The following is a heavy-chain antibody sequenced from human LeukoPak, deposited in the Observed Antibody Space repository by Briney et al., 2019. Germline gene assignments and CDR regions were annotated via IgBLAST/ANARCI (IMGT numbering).Heavy chain of an antibody. CDR3: AKGYYDSSGSFDY. J-gene: IGHJ4*02. CDR2: MSYDGSNK. V-gene: IGHV3-30*04. Sequence: PGGSLRLSCAASGFTFSSYAMHWVRQAPGKGLEWVAVMSYDGSNKYYADSVKGRFTISRDNSKNTLYLQMNSLRAEDTAVYYCAKGYYDSSGSFDYWGQGTLVTVSS. CDR1: GFTFSSYA. D-gene: IGHD3-22*01.